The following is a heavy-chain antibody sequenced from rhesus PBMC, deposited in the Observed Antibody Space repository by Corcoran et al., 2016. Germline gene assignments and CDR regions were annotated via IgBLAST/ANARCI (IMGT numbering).Heavy chain of an antibody. Sequence: QVQLQESVTSVVTASDTLSLPCSVSAGHYSSSPWLTLIRQPPGKGLEWSGGIDRKREVTNYNPAHKSRVTIAKATAKNQFSLKVSSVTAADTAVYYCARGDTVTTFVYWGQGVLVTVSS. V-gene: IGHV4S12*01. D-gene: IGHD4-23*01. CDR1: AGHYSSSPWL. CDR3: ARGDTVTTFVY. J-gene: IGHJ4*01. CDR2: IDRKREVT.